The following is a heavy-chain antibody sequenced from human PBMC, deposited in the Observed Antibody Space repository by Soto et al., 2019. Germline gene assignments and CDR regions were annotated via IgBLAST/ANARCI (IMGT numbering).Heavy chain of an antibody. CDR2: FSVDGCKK. CDR3: RVGVAD. J-gene: IGHJ4*02. V-gene: IGHV3-23*01. Sequence: GGSLRLSCAASGFTFSSYAMSWVRQAPGKGLELVAAFSVDGCKKYYADSVKGRFTISRDTSRNTLYLQMNSLRVEDTAVYYCRVGVADWGQGTRVTVSS. CDR1: GFTFSSYA. D-gene: IGHD1-26*01.